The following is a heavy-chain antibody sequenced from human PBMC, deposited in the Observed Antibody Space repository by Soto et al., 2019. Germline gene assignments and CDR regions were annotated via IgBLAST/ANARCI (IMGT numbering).Heavy chain of an antibody. CDR1: GFTFSSYG. D-gene: IGHD6-13*01. CDR2: ISYDGSNK. Sequence: QVQLVESGGGVVQPGRSLRLSCAASGFTFSSYGMHWVRQAPGKGLEWVAVISYDGSNKYYADSVKGRFTISRDNSKNTLYLQMNSLRAEDTAVYYCAKDRWQQLVSFDYWVQGTLVTVSS. V-gene: IGHV3-30*18. J-gene: IGHJ4*02. CDR3: AKDRWQQLVSFDY.